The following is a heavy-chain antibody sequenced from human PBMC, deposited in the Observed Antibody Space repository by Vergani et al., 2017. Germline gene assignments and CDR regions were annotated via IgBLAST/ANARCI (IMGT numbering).Heavy chain of an antibody. J-gene: IGHJ5*02. CDR1: GYTFSDHH. V-gene: IGHV1-2*02. D-gene: IGHD5-12*01. Sequence: QVQLVQSGAEVKKPGASVKVSCKASGYTFSDHHLHWVRQAPGQGLEWVGWINPNSGGTNYAQKFQGRVTMTRDTSISTAYMELSRLRSDDTAVYYCARAAFTWIYNWFDPWGQGTLVTVSS. CDR2: INPNSGGT. CDR3: ARAAFTWIYNWFDP.